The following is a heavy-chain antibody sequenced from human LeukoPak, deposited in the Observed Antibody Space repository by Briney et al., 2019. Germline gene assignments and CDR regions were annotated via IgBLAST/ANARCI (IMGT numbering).Heavy chain of an antibody. J-gene: IGHJ4*02. CDR2: ISDSGGST. Sequence: PGGSLRLSCVVSGFTFKNCAMSWVRQAPGKGLEWVSTISDSGGSTYYADPVKGRFTISRDNSKNTLYLQVNSLRADDTAVYYCAKVIGLVDPFDYWXQGXLXTVSS. V-gene: IGHV3-23*01. CDR1: GFTFKNCA. CDR3: AKVIGLVDPFDY. D-gene: IGHD3-22*01.